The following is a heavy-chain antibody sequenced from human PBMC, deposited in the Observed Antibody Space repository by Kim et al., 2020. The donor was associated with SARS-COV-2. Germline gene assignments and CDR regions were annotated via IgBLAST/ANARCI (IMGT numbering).Heavy chain of an antibody. CDR3: AKVSRDYVPYYYYGMDV. CDR1: GFTFSSYA. Sequence: GGSLRLSCAASGFTFSSYAMSWVRQAPGKGLEWVSAISGSGGSTYYADSVKGRFTISRDNSKNTLYLQMNSLRAEDTAVYYCAKVSRDYVPYYYYGMDVWGQGTTVTVSS. CDR2: ISGSGGST. D-gene: IGHD4-17*01. J-gene: IGHJ6*02. V-gene: IGHV3-23*01.